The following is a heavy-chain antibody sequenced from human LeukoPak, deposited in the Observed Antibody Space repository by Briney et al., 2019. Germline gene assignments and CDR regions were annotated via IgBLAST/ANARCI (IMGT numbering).Heavy chain of an antibody. V-gene: IGHV6-1*01. J-gene: IGHJ3*02. D-gene: IGHD6-25*01. Sequence: SRTLSLTCAISGDSFSSKSATWTWIRQSPSRGLEWLGRTYYRSKWYNDYAVSVKSRITINPDTSKNRFSLQLNSVTPEDTAVYYCARAADHTFEIWGQGTMVTVSS. CDR3: ARAADHTFEI. CDR1: GDSFSSKSAT. CDR2: TYYRSKWYN.